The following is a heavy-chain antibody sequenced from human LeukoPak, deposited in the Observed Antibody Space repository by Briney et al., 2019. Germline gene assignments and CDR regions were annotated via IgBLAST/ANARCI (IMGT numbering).Heavy chain of an antibody. J-gene: IGHJ4*02. D-gene: IGHD4-11*01. CDR3: ARDRQQLVRGDYFDY. V-gene: IGHV4-39*07. Sequence: SETLSLTCTVSGGSNSSSSYYWGWICQPPGKGLEWIGSIYYSGSTYYSPSLKSRVTISVDTSKNQFSLRLTSVTAADTAVYYCARDRQQLVRGDYFDYWGQGTLVTVSS. CDR1: GGSNSSSSYY. CDR2: IYYSGST.